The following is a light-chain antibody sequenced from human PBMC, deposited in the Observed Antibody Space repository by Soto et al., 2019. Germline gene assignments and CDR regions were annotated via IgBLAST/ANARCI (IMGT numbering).Light chain of an antibody. J-gene: IGKJ2*02. Sequence: EIVMTQSPATQSVSPGERATLSCRASQSVSRNLAWYQQKPGQAPRLLIYGASVRTTGIPARFSGSGSGTEFTLTISSLQSEDFTVYYCHQYNNWPGTFGQGTKLEIK. CDR3: HQYNNWPGT. V-gene: IGKV3-15*01. CDR2: GAS. CDR1: QSVSRN.